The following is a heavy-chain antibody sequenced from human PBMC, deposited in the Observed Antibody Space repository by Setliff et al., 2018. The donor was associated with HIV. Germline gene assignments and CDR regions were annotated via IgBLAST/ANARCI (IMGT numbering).Heavy chain of an antibody. CDR2: IYQSGST. CDR3: ASTGGYSYGFFDS. J-gene: IGHJ4*02. D-gene: IGHD5-18*01. CDR1: GASISNSNSY. V-gene: IGHV4-39*07. Sequence: PSETLSLTCTVYGASISNSNSYWGWIRQTPGKRLEWLASIYQSGSTSYNPSLSSRLTISVDTSKNQFSLKLSSVTAADTAVYYCASTGGYSYGFFDSWGQGALVTVSS.